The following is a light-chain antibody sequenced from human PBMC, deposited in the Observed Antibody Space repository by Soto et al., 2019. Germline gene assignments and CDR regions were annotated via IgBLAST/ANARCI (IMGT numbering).Light chain of an antibody. Sequence: DIQMTQSPSSLSASVGDRVTITCQASQDISNYLNWYQQKPGKAPKLLIFDASNVETGVPSRFSGSGSGPDYTFTVHSLQPEDAATYYCQHYEDLPLTFGGGPKVGIK. V-gene: IGKV1-33*01. CDR2: DAS. CDR1: QDISNY. J-gene: IGKJ4*01. CDR3: QHYEDLPLT.